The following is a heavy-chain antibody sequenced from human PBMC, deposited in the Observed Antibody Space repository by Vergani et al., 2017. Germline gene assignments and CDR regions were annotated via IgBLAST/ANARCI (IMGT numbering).Heavy chain of an antibody. CDR2: IIPIFGTA. CDR1: GGTFSSYA. Sequence: QVQLVQSGAEVKKPGSSVKVSCKASGGTFSSYAISWVRQAPGQGLEWMGRIIPIFGTANYAQKFQGRVTLTRDTSSTTAYMDLASLTSDDTAIYYCARDHQGPTTLDYWGQGSLVTVSS. D-gene: IGHD1-26*01. CDR3: ARDHQGPTTLDY. V-gene: IGHV1-69*05. J-gene: IGHJ4*02.